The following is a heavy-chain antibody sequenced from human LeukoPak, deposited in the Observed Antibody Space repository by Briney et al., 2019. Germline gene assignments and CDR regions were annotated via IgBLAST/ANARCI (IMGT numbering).Heavy chain of an antibody. CDR3: ARAWLAVAGTPFDY. D-gene: IGHD6-19*01. CDR1: GFTFTSYS. V-gene: IGHV3-21*01. J-gene: IGHJ4*02. Sequence: GGSLRLSCAASGFTFTSYSMNWVRQAPGMGLEWVSLISSSSSSVYYADSIKGRFTISRDNARNSLYLQMNSLRAEDTAVYYCARAWLAVAGTPFDYWGQGTLVTVSS. CDR2: ISSSSSSV.